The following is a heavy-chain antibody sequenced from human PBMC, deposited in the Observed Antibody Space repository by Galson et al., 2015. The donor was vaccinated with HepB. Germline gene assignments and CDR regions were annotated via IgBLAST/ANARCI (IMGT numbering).Heavy chain of an antibody. Sequence: SLRLSCAASGFTFSSYAMHWVRQAPGKGLEWVAVISYDGSNKYYADSVKGRFTISRDNSKNTLYLQMNSLRAEDTAVYYCARAIAAAGTGWFDPWGQGTLVTVSS. CDR1: GFTFSSYA. J-gene: IGHJ5*02. V-gene: IGHV3-30-3*01. D-gene: IGHD6-13*01. CDR3: ARAIAAAGTGWFDP. CDR2: ISYDGSNK.